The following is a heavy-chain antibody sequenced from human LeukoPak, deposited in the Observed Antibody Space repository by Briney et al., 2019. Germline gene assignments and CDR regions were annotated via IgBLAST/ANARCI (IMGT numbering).Heavy chain of an antibody. CDR3: ARLEDYYDSSGSIDY. Sequence: GGSLRLSCAASGFTFSNYVMSWVRQAPGKGLEWVSYINHNGEMIFYPDFVKGRFTISRDNAKNSLYLQMNSLRDEDTAVYYCARLEDYYDSSGSIDYWGQGTLVTVSS. J-gene: IGHJ4*02. CDR2: INHNGEMI. CDR1: GFTFSNYV. D-gene: IGHD3-22*01. V-gene: IGHV3-48*02.